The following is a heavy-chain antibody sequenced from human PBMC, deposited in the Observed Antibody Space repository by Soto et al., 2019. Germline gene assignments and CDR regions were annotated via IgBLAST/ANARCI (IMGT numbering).Heavy chain of an antibody. CDR3: ARDGLMGVTNLAAD. D-gene: IGHD2-21*02. CDR2: ISNDGSDT. CDR1: GFTFSTYG. Sequence: QVQLVESGGGVVQPGRSLRLSCAASGFTFSTYGMHWVRQAPGKGLEWVAVISNDGSDTYYADSVKGRFTISRDNSKKTLYVQMNSLSAEDTAVYYCARDGLMGVTNLAADWGQGTLVTVSS. V-gene: IGHV3-30*03. J-gene: IGHJ4*02.